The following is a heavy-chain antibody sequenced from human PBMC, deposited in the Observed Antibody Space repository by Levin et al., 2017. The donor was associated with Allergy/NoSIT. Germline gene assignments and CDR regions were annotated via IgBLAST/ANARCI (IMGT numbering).Heavy chain of an antibody. CDR3: ARAREHIVVVTARYGMDV. CDR1: GFTFSSYS. Sequence: ETLSLTCAASGFTFSSYSMNWVRQAPGKGLEWVSSISSSSSYIYYADSVKGRFTISRDNAKNSLYLQMNSLRAEDTAVYYCARAREHIVVVTARYGMDVWGQGTTVTVSS. D-gene: IGHD2-21*02. CDR2: ISSSSSYI. V-gene: IGHV3-21*01. J-gene: IGHJ6*02.